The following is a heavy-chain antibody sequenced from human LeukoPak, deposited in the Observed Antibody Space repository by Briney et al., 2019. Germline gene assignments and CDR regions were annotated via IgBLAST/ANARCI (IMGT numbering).Heavy chain of an antibody. V-gene: IGHV3-48*03. J-gene: IGHJ6*04. CDR1: GFTFSSYE. CDR3: AELGITMIGGV. CDR2: ISSSGSTI. D-gene: IGHD3-10*02. Sequence: PGGSLRLSCAASGFTFSSYEMNWVRQAPGKGLEWVSYISSSGSTIYYADSVKGRFTISGDNAKNSLYLQINSLRAEDTAVYYCAELGITMIGGVWGKGTTVTISS.